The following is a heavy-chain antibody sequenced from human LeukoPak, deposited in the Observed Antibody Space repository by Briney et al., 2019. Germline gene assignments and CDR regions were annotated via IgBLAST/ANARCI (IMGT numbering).Heavy chain of an antibody. V-gene: IGHV1-18*01. CDR1: GYTFTNYG. Sequence: ASVKVSCKASGYTFTNYGISWVRQAPGQGLEWMGWISAYSGNTNYAQNLQGRVTLTRDTSTSTVYMELSSLRSEDTAVYYCATCCRGGSSWGQGTLVTVSS. D-gene: IGHD3-10*01. J-gene: IGHJ5*02. CDR3: ATCCRGGSS. CDR2: ISAYSGNT.